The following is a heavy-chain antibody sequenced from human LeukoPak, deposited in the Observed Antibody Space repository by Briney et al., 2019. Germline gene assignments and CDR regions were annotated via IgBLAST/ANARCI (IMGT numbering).Heavy chain of an antibody. CDR3: ARVGITMVRGTHNWFDP. CDR1: GGSISNYY. D-gene: IGHD3-10*01. Sequence: SETLSLTCTVSGGSISNYYWSWIRQPPGKGLEGIGYIYYSGSTNYNPSLKSRVTISVDTSKNQFSLNLSSVTAADTAVYYCARVGITMVRGTHNWFDPWGQGTLVTVSS. J-gene: IGHJ5*02. V-gene: IGHV4-59*01. CDR2: IYYSGST.